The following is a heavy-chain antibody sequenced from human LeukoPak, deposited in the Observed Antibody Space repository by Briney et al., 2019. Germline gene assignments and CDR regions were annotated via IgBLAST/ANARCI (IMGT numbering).Heavy chain of an antibody. CDR2: IFYTGST. D-gene: IGHD5-12*01. Sequence: KTSETLSLTCTVSRGSISSGGYYWTWIRQPPGKGVEWMGYIFYTGSTYSNPSLRSRVSISLDTSKSQFSLKLSSVTAADTAVYYCARGKGYDDSFYDYWGQGTLVTVSS. J-gene: IGHJ4*02. CDR3: ARGKGYDDSFYDY. V-gene: IGHV4-30-4*01. CDR1: RGSISSGGYY.